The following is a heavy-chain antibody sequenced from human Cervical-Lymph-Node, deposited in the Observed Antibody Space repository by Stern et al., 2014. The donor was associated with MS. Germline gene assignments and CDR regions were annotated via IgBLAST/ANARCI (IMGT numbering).Heavy chain of an antibody. CDR2: IRSKAYGGII. V-gene: IGHV3-49*05. J-gene: IGHJ4*02. D-gene: IGHD5/OR15-5a*01. Sequence: EVQLVESGGGLVKPGRSLRLSCTASGFTFGDYAMTWFRQAPGKGLEGLGFIRSKAYGGIIKYAAAVKCRFTISRDDSKSIPYLQMNSLKIEDPGVYYFTRVVYTITGYYFDYWGQGTLVTVPS. CDR1: GFTFGDYA. CDR3: TRVVYTITGYYFDY.